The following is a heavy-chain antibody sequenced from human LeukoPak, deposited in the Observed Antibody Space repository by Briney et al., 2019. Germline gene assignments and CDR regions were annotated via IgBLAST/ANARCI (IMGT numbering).Heavy chain of an antibody. D-gene: IGHD6-19*01. Sequence: GGSLRLSCAASGFTFGSYAMSWVRQAPGKGLEWVSAISGSGGSTYYADSVKGRFTISRDNSKNTLYLQMNSLRAEDTAVYYCAKAVGYSSGWYYFDYWGQGTLVTVSS. CDR1: GFTFGSYA. CDR2: ISGSGGST. CDR3: AKAVGYSSGWYYFDY. V-gene: IGHV3-23*01. J-gene: IGHJ4*02.